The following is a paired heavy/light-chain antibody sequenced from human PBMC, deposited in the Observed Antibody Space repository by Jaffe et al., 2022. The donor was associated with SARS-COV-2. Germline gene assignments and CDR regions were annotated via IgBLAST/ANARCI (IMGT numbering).Light chain of an antibody. V-gene: IGKV1-6*01. Sequence: IQMTQSPSSLSASVGDRVSITCRASQGVGNDLGWYQQRPGKAPKLLIYAISRLQSGVPSRFSGSGSGTEFTLTINSLQPEDFATYYCLQDYYYPLTFGGGTNVEIK. J-gene: IGKJ4*01. CDR3: LQDYYYPLT. CDR1: QGVGND. CDR2: AIS.
Heavy chain of an antibody. CDR1: GFSFSSSW. V-gene: IGHV3-7*01. CDR2: IKPDGSEK. CDR3: ARDLGYCIGGICSSVFDY. D-gene: IGHD2-15*01. Sequence: EVQLVESGGGLVQPGGSLRLSCAVSGFSFSSSWMHWVRQAPGKGLEWVANIKPDGSEKNYVDSVKGRFTISRDNAKNSLYLQLNSLTAEDAAVYFCARDLGYCIGGICSSVFDYWGQGTLVTVSS. J-gene: IGHJ4*02.